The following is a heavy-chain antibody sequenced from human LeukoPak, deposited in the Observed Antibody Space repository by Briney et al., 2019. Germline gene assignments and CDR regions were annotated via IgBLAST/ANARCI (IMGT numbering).Heavy chain of an antibody. D-gene: IGHD3-22*01. Sequence: GGSLRLSCSASGFTFSSYAMHWVRQAPGKGLEYVSAISSNGGSTYYADSVKGRFTISRDNSKNTLYLQMNSLRAEDTAVYYCAKDRDYYDSSGYYLYLFDYWGQGTLVTVSS. CDR2: ISSNGGST. V-gene: IGHV3-64*04. CDR1: GFTFSSYA. CDR3: AKDRDYYDSSGYYLYLFDY. J-gene: IGHJ4*02.